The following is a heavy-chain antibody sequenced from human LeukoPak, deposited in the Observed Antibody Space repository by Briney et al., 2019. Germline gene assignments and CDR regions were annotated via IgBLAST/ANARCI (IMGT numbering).Heavy chain of an antibody. D-gene: IGHD6-19*01. CDR2: ISGSSGST. CDR3: AKVDSGWFDY. CDR1: GFTFSSYA. Sequence: GGSLRLSCAASGFTFSSYAMSWVCQAPGKGLEWVSAISGSSGSTYYADSVKGRFTISRDNSKNTLYLQMNSLRAEDTAVYYCAKVDSGWFDYWGQGTLVTVSS. J-gene: IGHJ4*02. V-gene: IGHV3-23*01.